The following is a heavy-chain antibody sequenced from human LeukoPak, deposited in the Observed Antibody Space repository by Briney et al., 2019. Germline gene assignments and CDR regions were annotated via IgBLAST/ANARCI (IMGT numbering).Heavy chain of an antibody. D-gene: IGHD3-22*01. CDR1: GYTFTGYY. J-gene: IGHJ4*02. V-gene: IGHV1-2*02. CDR3: ASFPAMAMIVVDNTQGY. Sequence: ASVKVSCKASGYTFTGYYMHWVRQAPGQGLEWMGWINPNSGGTNYAQKFQGRVTMTRDTSISTAYMELSRLRSDDTAVYYCASFPAMAMIVVDNTQGYWGQGTLVTVSS. CDR2: INPNSGGT.